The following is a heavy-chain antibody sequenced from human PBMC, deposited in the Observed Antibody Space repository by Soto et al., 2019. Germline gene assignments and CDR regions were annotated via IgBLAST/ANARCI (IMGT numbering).Heavy chain of an antibody. CDR3: AILRSRWNIDS. CDR2: IYHSGTT. CDR1: GGSISSDDHY. J-gene: IGHJ4*02. D-gene: IGHD6-13*01. Sequence: QVHLQESGPGLVKPSQTLSLTCIVSGGSISSDDHYWSWIRQPPGKGLEWIGYIYHSGTTHSNPSLESRLFISLDTSKHQFSLQLTSVTAADTAVYYCAILRSRWNIDSWGQGTLVTVSS. V-gene: IGHV4-30-4*01.